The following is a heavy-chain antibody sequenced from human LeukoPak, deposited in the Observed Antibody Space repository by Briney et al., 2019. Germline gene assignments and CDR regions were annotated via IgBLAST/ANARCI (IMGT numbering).Heavy chain of an antibody. CDR1: GFTFSSYA. J-gene: IGHJ6*02. CDR3: AKDLTTVTPRNGMDV. V-gene: IGHV3-23*01. D-gene: IGHD4-17*01. CDR2: ISGSGGST. Sequence: GGSLRLSCAASGFTFSSYAMSWVRQAPGKGLEWVSAISGSGGSTYYADSVKGRFTISRDNSKSTIYLQMNSLRAEDTAVYYCAKDLTTVTPRNGMDVWGQGTTVTVSS.